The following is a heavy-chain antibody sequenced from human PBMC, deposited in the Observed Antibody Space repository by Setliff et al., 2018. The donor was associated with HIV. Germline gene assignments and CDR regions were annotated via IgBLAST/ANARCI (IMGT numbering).Heavy chain of an antibody. Sequence: SVKVSCKASGDTFNTYAISWVLQAAGQGLGWIGGIIPIFDTQHYAQNFQGRVAIITDESTSTADMELSSLSSEDTAGYYCAKSGPMRNNGYQLSVRTWGMDVWGQGTTVTVSS. CDR1: GDTFNTYA. V-gene: IGHV1-69*05. D-gene: IGHD2-8*01. CDR3: AKSGPMRNNGYQLSVRTWGMDV. J-gene: IGHJ6*02. CDR2: IIPIFDTQ.